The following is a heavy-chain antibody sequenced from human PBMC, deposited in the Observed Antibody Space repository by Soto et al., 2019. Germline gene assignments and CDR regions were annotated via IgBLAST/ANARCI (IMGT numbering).Heavy chain of an antibody. Sequence: GGSLRLSRASSGCNLEDYTMHWFRQAAGERLEWVSLISWDGGSTYYADSVKGRFTISRDNSKNSLYLQMNSLRTEDTALYYCAKDLRGRFWSGYPLFDYWGQGNLVTVSS. CDR1: GCNLEDYT. CDR2: ISWDGGST. V-gene: IGHV3-43*01. D-gene: IGHD3-3*01. J-gene: IGHJ4*02. CDR3: AKDLRGRFWSGYPLFDY.